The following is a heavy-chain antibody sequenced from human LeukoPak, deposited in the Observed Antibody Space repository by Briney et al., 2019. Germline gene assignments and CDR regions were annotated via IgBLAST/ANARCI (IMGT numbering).Heavy chain of an antibody. V-gene: IGHV3-74*01. D-gene: IGHD3-16*01. J-gene: IGHJ5*01. CDR3: GTNTLGIDS. Sequence: GGSLSLSRAASGFTFRSLCRNGVRHGPGKGLVWVARISDDGTIRSYGDAVRGRFTISRDNAKNTVYLEMNTLRAEDTAVYYWGTNTLGIDSWGHGALVTVSS. CDR1: GFTFRSLC. CDR2: ISDDGTIR.